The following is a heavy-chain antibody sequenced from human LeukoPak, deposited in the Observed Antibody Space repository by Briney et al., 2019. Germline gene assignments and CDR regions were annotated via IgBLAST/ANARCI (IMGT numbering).Heavy chain of an antibody. J-gene: IGHJ4*02. V-gene: IGHV4-39*07. D-gene: IGHD3-3*01. CDR3: ASLGRFTIFGVVINDY. Sequence: PSETLSLTCTVSGGSILSSSYYWGWIRQPPGKGLEWIGSIYYSGTTYYNPSLKSRVTISVDTSKNQFSLKLSSVTAADTAVYYCASLGRFTIFGVVINDYWGQGTLVTVSS. CDR2: IYYSGTT. CDR1: GGSILSSSYY.